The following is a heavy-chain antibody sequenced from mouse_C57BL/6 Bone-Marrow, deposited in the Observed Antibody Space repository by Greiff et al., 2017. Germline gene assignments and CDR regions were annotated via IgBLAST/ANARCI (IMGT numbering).Heavy chain of an antibody. CDR3: ARGLLRYRY. CDR1: GYTFTSSG. V-gene: IGHV1-81*01. CDR2: IYPRGGDT. D-gene: IGHD1-1*01. J-gene: IGHJ2*01. Sequence: QVQLQQSGAELARPGASVKLSCKASGYTFTSSGISWVKQRPGQGLEWIGEIYPRGGDTYYNEKFKGKATLTADKSSSTAYMELRSLTSEDSAVDFCARGLLRYRYWGQGTTPTVSS.